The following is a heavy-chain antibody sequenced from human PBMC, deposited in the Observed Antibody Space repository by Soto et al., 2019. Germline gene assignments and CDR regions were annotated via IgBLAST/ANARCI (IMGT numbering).Heavy chain of an antibody. CDR3: ARYYDSSGSLDY. D-gene: IGHD3-22*01. CDR2: IYYSGST. CDR1: GGSISSYY. V-gene: IGHV4-59*01. Sequence: SETLSLTCTVSGGSISSYYWSWIRQPPGKGLEWIGYIYYSGSTNYNLSLKSRVTISVDTSKNQFSLKLSSVTAADTAVYYCARYYDSSGSLDYWGQGTLVTVSS. J-gene: IGHJ4*02.